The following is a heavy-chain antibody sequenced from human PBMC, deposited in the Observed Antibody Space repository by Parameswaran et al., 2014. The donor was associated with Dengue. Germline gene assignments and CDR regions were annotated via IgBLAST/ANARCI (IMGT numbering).Heavy chain of an antibody. Sequence: VRQAPGKGLEWVAVISYDGSNKYYADSVKGRFTISRDNSKNTLYLQMNSLRAEDTAVYYCVREPDTAMVSHFDYWGQGTLVTISS. D-gene: IGHD5-18*01. CDR2: ISYDGSNK. J-gene: IGHJ4*02. CDR3: VREPDTAMVSHFDY. V-gene: IGHV3-30-3*01.